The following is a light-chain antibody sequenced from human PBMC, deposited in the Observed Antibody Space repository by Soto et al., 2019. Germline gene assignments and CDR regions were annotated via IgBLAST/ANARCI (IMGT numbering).Light chain of an antibody. V-gene: IGKV3-20*01. J-gene: IGKJ5*01. CDR3: QQYYWAPDT. CDR2: GAS. Sequence: EIVLTQPPGTLSLSPGERATPSCRASQSVNNNYVAWYKQKPGQAPRLVIYGASNRDTGIPDRVSGSGSGTDVTLTVSRLEPEDFAVYDGQQYYWAPDTFGQGTRLEIK. CDR1: QSVNNNY.